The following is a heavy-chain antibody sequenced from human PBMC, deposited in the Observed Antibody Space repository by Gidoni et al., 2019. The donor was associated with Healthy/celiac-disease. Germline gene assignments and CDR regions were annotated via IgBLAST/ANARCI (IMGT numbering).Heavy chain of an antibody. CDR1: GFSLSNARMG. CDR2: IFSNDEK. Sequence: QVTLKESGPVLVKPTETLPLTCTVSGFSLSNARMGVSWIRQPPGKALEWLAHIFSNDEKSYSTSLKSRLTISKDTSKSQVVLTMTNMDPVDTATYYCARIGSGAYYYYGMDVWGQGTTVTVSS. D-gene: IGHD1-26*01. J-gene: IGHJ6*02. V-gene: IGHV2-26*01. CDR3: ARIGSGAYYYYGMDV.